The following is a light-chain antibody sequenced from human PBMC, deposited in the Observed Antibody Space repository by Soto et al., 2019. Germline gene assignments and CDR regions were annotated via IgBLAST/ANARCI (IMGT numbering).Light chain of an antibody. Sequence: LTQPASVSGSPGQSITISCTGTSSDVGGYNYVSWYQQHPGKAPKFMIYDVSNRPSGVSNRFSGSKSGNTASLTISGLQAEDEADYYCCSYTTSNTRQIVFGTGTKVNVL. J-gene: IGLJ1*01. CDR1: SSDVGGYNY. CDR3: CSYTTSNTRQIV. CDR2: DVS. V-gene: IGLV2-14*01.